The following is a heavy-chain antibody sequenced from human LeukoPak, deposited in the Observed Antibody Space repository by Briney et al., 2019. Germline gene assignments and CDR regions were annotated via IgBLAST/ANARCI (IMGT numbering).Heavy chain of an antibody. Sequence: GGSLRLSCAASGFTFSSYWMHWVRQAPGKGLVWVSRINSDGSSTSYADSVKGRFTISRDNAKNTLYLQMNSLRAEDTAVYYCAKDRIAVTQTYYFDYWGQGTLVTVSS. D-gene: IGHD6-19*01. CDR2: INSDGSST. CDR1: GFTFSSYW. V-gene: IGHV3-74*01. J-gene: IGHJ4*02. CDR3: AKDRIAVTQTYYFDY.